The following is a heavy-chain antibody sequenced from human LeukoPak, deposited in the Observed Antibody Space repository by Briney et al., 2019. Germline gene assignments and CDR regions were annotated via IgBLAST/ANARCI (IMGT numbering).Heavy chain of an antibody. D-gene: IGHD6-6*01. Sequence: GASVKVSCKASEDTFNVYFIHWVRQAPGQGLEWMGWVNPNNGGTKYAQKFQGRITLSRDTSINTVYMELGSLTSDDTAVYYCASVASRRSYWYFDLWGHGTLVTVSS. CDR1: EDTFNVYF. V-gene: IGHV1-2*02. J-gene: IGHJ2*01. CDR2: VNPNNGGT. CDR3: ASVASRRSYWYFDL.